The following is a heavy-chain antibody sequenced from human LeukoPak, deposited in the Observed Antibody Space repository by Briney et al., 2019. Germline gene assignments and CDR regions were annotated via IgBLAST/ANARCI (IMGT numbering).Heavy chain of an antibody. CDR2: IYYSGST. CDR1: GGSISSYY. D-gene: IGHD3-9*01. J-gene: IGHJ4*02. CDR3: ARVGILTGLDY. Sequence: SETLSLTCTVSGGSISSYYWSWFRQPPGKGLEWIGYIYYSGSTNYNPSLKSRVTISVDTSKNQFSLKLSSVTAADTAVYYCARVGILTGLDYWGQGTLVTVSS. V-gene: IGHV4-59*01.